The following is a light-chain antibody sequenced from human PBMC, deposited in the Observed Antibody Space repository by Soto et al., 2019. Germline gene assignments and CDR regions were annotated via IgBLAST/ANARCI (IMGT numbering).Light chain of an antibody. V-gene: IGKV3-15*01. Sequence: EIVMTQSPATLSVSPGERATLSCRASQSVSSNLAWYQKKPGQAPRLLIYGASTRATGIPARFSGSGSGTEFTLTISSLQSGDFAVYYCLQYNNWPHTFGQGTKLEIK. J-gene: IGKJ2*01. CDR3: LQYNNWPHT. CDR2: GAS. CDR1: QSVSSN.